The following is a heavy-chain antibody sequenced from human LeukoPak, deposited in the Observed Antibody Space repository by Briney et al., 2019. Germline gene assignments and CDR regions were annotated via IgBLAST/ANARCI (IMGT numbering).Heavy chain of an antibody. CDR1: GFSFSSYS. J-gene: IGHJ4*02. Sequence: QPGGSLRLSCAASGFSFSSYSMNWVRQAPGKGLEWVSYISSSGSTIYYADSVKGRFTISRYNAKNSLYLQMNSLRAEDTAVCYCASGVTIFGVVRFDYWGRGTPVTVSS. CDR3: ASGVTIFGVVRFDY. CDR2: ISSSGSTI. D-gene: IGHD3-3*01. V-gene: IGHV3-48*04.